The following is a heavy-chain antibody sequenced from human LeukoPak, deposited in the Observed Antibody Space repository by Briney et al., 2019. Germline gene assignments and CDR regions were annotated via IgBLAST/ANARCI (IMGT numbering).Heavy chain of an antibody. CDR2: IYPGDSDT. CDR3: ARKTGGSGTYKGVFDI. J-gene: IGHJ3*02. D-gene: IGHD3-10*01. V-gene: IGHV5-51*01. CDR1: GYTFTSYW. Sequence: GESLKISCKGSGYTFTSYWIGWVRQMPGKGLEWMGIIYPGDSDTRYSPSFQGQVTMPVDRSITTAYLQWSSLKASDTAIYYCARKTGGSGTYKGVFDIWGQGTMVTVSS.